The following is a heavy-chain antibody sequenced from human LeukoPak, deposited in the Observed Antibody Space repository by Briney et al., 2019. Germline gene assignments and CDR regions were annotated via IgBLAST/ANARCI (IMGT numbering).Heavy chain of an antibody. V-gene: IGHV1-69*01. CDR1: GGTFSSYA. J-gene: IGHJ5*02. CDR3: ARAPSEWLRVDNWFDP. D-gene: IGHD5-12*01. CDR2: IIPIFGTA. Sequence: SVKVSCKASGGTFSSYAISWVRQAPGQGLEWMGGIIPIFGTANYAQKFQGRVTITADESTSTAYMEMSSLRSEDTAVYYCARAPSEWLRVDNWFDPWGQGTLVTVSS.